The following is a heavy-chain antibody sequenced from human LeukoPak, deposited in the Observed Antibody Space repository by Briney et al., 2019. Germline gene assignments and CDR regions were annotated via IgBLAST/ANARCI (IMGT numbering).Heavy chain of an antibody. CDR3: ARGLYPSGGRHWFDP. CDR2: IYYSGIT. V-gene: IGHV4-59*01. Sequence: SETLSLTCSVSGASFKTSYWTWIRHPPGREGEEIGFIYYSGITNYNPSLKSRVTMSVDTSKSQFALKLTSVTAADTAIYCCARGLYPSGGRHWFDPWGQGTLITVSS. D-gene: IGHD2-15*01. J-gene: IGHJ5*02. CDR1: GASFKTSY.